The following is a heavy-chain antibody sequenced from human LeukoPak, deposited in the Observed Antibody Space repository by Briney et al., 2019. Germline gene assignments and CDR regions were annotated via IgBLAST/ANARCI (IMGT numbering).Heavy chain of an antibody. CDR3: ARSDHSDSGGYYPNY. Sequence: GASVKVSCKASGYTFSGYYMNWVRQAPGQGLEWMGWINSNSGGTAYAQKFQGRVAMTRDTSINTAYMELTGLRSDDTGVYYCARSDHSDSGGYYPNYWGQATLVTVSS. J-gene: IGHJ4*02. CDR2: INSNSGGT. CDR1: GYTFSGYY. V-gene: IGHV1-2*02. D-gene: IGHD3-22*01.